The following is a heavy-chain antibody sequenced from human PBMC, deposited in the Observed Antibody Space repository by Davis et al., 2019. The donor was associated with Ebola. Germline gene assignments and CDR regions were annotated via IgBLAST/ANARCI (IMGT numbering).Heavy chain of an antibody. V-gene: IGHV5-51*01. CDR2: IYPGDSDT. CDR3: AKTSNVGYYYGMDV. D-gene: IGHD1-26*01. CDR1: GYSFTSYW. Sequence: KVSCKASGYSFTSYWIVWVRQMPGKGLECMGIIYPGDSDTRYSPSFQGQVTISADKSVSTAYLQWSSLKASDTAMYYCAKTSNVGYYYGMDVWGQGTTVTVSS. J-gene: IGHJ6*02.